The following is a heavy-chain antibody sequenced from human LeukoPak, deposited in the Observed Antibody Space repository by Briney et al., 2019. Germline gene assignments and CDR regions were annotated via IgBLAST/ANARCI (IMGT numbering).Heavy chain of an antibody. V-gene: IGHV4-39*07. CDR2: IYYSGST. J-gene: IGHJ1*01. Sequence: SETLSLTCTVSGGSISSSSYYWGWIRQPPGKGLEWIGSIYYSGSTYYNPSLKSRVTISVDTSKNQFSLKLSSVTAADTAVYYCARGVYDSSGQREFQHWGQGTLVTVSS. D-gene: IGHD3-22*01. CDR3: ARGVYDSSGQREFQH. CDR1: GGSISSSSYY.